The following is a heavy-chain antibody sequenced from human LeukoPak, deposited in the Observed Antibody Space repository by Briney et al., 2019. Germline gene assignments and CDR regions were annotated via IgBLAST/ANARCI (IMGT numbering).Heavy chain of an antibody. CDR3: ATAGNYRFDY. CDR2: IDSDGSTI. Sequence: GGSLRLSCAGSGFIFSSTWMHWVRQAPGEGLVWVSRIDSDGSTINYADSVKGRLTISRDNAKNTLYLQMNSLRVEDTALYFCATAGNYRFDYWGQGTLVTVSS. D-gene: IGHD1-7*01. CDR1: GFIFSSTW. V-gene: IGHV3-74*01. J-gene: IGHJ4*02.